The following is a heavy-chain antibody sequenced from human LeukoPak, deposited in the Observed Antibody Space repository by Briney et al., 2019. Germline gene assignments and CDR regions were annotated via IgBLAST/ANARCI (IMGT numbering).Heavy chain of an antibody. CDR2: IYSSGYT. J-gene: IGHJ4*02. CDR3: ARGEHSVDS. Sequence: SETLSLTCTVSGGSIRSHYWNWIRQPAGKGLEWIGRIYSSGYTNDNPFLRSRITMSVDMSKNQFSLRLNSVTAADTAVYYCARGEHSVDSWGQGMLVTVSS. V-gene: IGHV4-4*07. CDR1: GGSIRSHY. D-gene: IGHD1/OR15-1a*01.